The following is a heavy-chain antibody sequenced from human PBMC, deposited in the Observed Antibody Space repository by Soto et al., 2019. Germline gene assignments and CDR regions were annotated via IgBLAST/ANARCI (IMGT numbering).Heavy chain of an antibody. CDR3: VRELGGLDV. CDR2: IESTGTYT. CDR1: GFTFIGYY. Sequence: QVQLVDSGGASVKPGGSLRLSCAASGFTFIGYYMSWIRQAPGKVLEWVAWIESTGTYTNYADSVKGRFTNSRDNSKNSLYLQMNRLRAEDTALYYCVRELGGLDVWGRGTTVTVPS. D-gene: IGHD6-25*01. J-gene: IGHJ6*02. V-gene: IGHV3-11*05.